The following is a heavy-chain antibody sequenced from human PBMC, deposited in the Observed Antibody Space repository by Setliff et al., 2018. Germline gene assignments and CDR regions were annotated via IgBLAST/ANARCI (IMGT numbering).Heavy chain of an antibody. CDR1: GGSISSGDYY. J-gene: IGHJ3*01. CDR2: IYYSGST. V-gene: IGHV4-30-4*08. Sequence: SETLSLTCTVSGGSISSGDYYWSWIRPPPGKGLEWVGYIYYSGSTYSNPSLKSRVTISLDTSRNQFSLKLTSVTAADTAVYYCARDHPTYYYDSRGLGSWGQGTMVTVSS. CDR3: ARDHPTYYYDSRGLGS. D-gene: IGHD3-22*01.